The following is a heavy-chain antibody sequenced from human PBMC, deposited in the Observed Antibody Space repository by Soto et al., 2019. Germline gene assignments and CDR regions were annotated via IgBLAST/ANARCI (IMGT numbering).Heavy chain of an antibody. V-gene: IGHV1-69*13. CDR2: IVPIFGTT. J-gene: IGHJ6*02. CDR1: GGTFRRYS. Sequence: WASVKVSCKASGGTFRRYSISWVRQAPGQGLEWMGGIVPIFGTTNYAQKFQGRVTITAEESTSTSYMELRSLRSEDTAVYYCARPDEGIYPSKPHYYYALDIWGQGTTVTVS. D-gene: IGHD3-16*01. CDR3: ARPDEGIYPSKPHYYYALDI.